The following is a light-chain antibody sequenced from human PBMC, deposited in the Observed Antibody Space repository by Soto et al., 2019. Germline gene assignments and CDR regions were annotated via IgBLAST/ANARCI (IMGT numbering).Light chain of an antibody. CDR1: SSDVGSYDY. CDR3: SSYAGSNNYV. V-gene: IGLV2-14*01. Sequence: QSALTQPASVSGSPGQSITISCTGTSSDVGSYDYVSWYQQHPGKAPRVLIYEVFNRPSGVSNRFSGSKSGNAASLTVSGLQDDDEADYYCSSYAGSNNYVFGTGTKLTVL. J-gene: IGLJ1*01. CDR2: EVF.